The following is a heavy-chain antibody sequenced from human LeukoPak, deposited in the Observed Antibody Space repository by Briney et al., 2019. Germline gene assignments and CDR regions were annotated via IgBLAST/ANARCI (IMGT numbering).Heavy chain of an antibody. CDR2: IDPSDSYT. V-gene: IGHV5-10-1*01. D-gene: IGHD6-19*01. CDR3: ARPGKAVAASYYYYGMDV. Sequence: GESLKISCKGSGYSFTSYWISWVRQMPGKGLEWMVRIDPSDSYTNYSPSFQGHVTISADKSISTAYLQWSSLKASDTAMYYCARPGKAVAASYYYYGMDVWGKGTTVTVSS. J-gene: IGHJ6*04. CDR1: GYSFTSYW.